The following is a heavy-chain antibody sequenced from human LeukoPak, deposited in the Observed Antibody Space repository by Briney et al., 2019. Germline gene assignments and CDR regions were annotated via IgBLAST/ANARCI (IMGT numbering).Heavy chain of an antibody. CDR2: ISYDGSNK. CDR3: ARGDLDY. V-gene: IGHV3-30*04. J-gene: IGHJ4*02. CDR1: GFTFSSYA. Sequence: GGSLRLSCAASGFTFSSYAMHWVRQAPGKGLEWVAVISYDGSNKYYADSVKGRFTISRDNSKNTLYLQMNSLRAEGTAVYYCARGDLDYWGQGTLVTVSS.